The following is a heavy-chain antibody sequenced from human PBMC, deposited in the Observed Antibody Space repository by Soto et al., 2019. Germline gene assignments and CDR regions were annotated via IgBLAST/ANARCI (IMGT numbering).Heavy chain of an antibody. V-gene: IGHV3-49*01. CDR3: TRGGLRFLEWFQARY. CDR1: GFTFGDYA. CDR2: IRSKAYGGTT. D-gene: IGHD3-3*01. Sequence: PGGSLRLSCTASGFTFGDYAMSWFRQAPGKGLEWVGFIRSKAYGGTTEYAASVKGRFTISRDGSKSIAYLQMNSLKTEDTAVYYCTRGGLRFLEWFQARYWGQGTLVTVSS. J-gene: IGHJ4*02.